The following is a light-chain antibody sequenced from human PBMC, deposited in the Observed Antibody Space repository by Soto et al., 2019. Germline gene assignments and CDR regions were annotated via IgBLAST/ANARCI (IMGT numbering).Light chain of an antibody. CDR3: QQYHNWPTIT. J-gene: IGKJ5*01. CDR1: QSVSRK. CDR2: GAS. V-gene: IGKV3D-15*01. Sequence: EIVMTQSPATLSVSPGERATLSCKASQSVSRKLAWDPKKPGQAPRLLLYGASTRATGIPARFSGSGSGTEFTLTISNLQSEDFAVYFGQQYHNWPTITCGQGTRLEIK.